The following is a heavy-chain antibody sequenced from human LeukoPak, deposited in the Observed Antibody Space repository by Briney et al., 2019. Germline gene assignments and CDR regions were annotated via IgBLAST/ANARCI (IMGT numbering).Heavy chain of an antibody. CDR3: ARERFGGYYLDSSGYYSGY. CDR2: ISAYNGNT. Sequence: SSVKVSCKASGYTFTNYGISWVRQAAGQGLEWMGWISAYNGNTNYAQKLQGRVTLTTDTSTSTAYMELRSLRSDDTAVYYCARERFGGYYLDSSGYYSGYWGQGTLVTVSS. V-gene: IGHV1-18*01. J-gene: IGHJ4*02. CDR1: GYTFTNYG. D-gene: IGHD3-22*01.